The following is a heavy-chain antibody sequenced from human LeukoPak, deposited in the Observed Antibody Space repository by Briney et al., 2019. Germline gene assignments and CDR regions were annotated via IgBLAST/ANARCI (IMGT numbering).Heavy chain of an antibody. J-gene: IGHJ1*01. CDR2: IYHSGST. Sequence: SSETLSLTCTVSGYSISSGYYWGWIRQPPGKGLEWIGSIYHSGSTYYNPSLKSRVTISVDTSKNQFSLKLSSVTAADTAVYYCARDLEYYYDSSGYYGVYFQHWGQGTLVTVSS. CDR1: GYSISSGYY. D-gene: IGHD3-22*01. CDR3: ARDLEYYYDSSGYYGVYFQH. V-gene: IGHV4-38-2*02.